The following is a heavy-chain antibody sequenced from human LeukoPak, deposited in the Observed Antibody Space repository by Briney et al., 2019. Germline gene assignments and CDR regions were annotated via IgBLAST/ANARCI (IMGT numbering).Heavy chain of an antibody. V-gene: IGHV4-59*01. CDR3: ARPNYGDYGSDAFDI. J-gene: IGHJ3*02. CDR2: IYYSGST. CDR1: GGSFSGYY. D-gene: IGHD4-17*01. Sequence: SETLSLTCAVYGGSFSGYYWSWIRQPPGKGLEWIGYIYYSGSTNHNPSLKSRVTISVDTSKNQFSLKLSSVTAADTAVYYCARPNYGDYGSDAFDIWGQGTMVTVSS.